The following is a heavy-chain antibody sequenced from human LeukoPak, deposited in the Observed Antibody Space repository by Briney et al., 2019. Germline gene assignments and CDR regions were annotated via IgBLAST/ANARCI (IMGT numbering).Heavy chain of an antibody. CDR2: ISYDESNK. CDR3: ASNNCSGGSCYPEGYFQH. CDR1: GFTFSSYG. D-gene: IGHD2-15*01. V-gene: IGHV3-30*03. J-gene: IGHJ1*01. Sequence: GGSLRLSCAASGFTFSSYGMHWVRQPPAKGLEGVAVISYDESNKYYADSVNGRFTIYRDNSKNTLYLQMNSLRAEDTAVYYCASNNCSGGSCYPEGYFQHWGQGTLVTVSS.